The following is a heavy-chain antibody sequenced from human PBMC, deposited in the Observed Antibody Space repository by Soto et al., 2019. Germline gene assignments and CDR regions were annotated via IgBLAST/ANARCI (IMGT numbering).Heavy chain of an antibody. CDR3: ARALLPHDAFDI. CDR1: GFTFGSYG. V-gene: IGHV3-33*08. CDR2: IWYDGSNK. Sequence: GGSQRLSSAASGFTFGSYGMHWVRQAPGKGLEWVAVIWYDGSNKYYADSVKGRFTISRDNSKNTLYLQMNSLRAEDTAVYYCARALLPHDAFDIWGQGTMVTVSS. J-gene: IGHJ3*02.